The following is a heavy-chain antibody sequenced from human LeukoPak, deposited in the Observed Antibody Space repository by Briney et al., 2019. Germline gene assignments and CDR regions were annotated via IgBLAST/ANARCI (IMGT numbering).Heavy chain of an antibody. CDR1: GFIFSSHT. J-gene: IGHJ4*02. V-gene: IGHV3-30*04. CDR3: AKDALDSSAHGLYDY. Sequence: PGGSLRLSCAASGFIFSSHTMHWVRQAPGKGLEWVALISYDGSNNFYADSVKGRFTISRDNSKNTLYLQMHSLRVEDTAVYYCAKDALDSSAHGLYDYWGQGTLVTVSS. CDR2: ISYDGSNN. D-gene: IGHD6-19*01.